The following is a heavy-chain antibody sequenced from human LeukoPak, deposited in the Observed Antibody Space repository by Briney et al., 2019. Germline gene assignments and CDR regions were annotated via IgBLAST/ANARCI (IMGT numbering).Heavy chain of an antibody. CDR3: AKEPSKWELSFWFDP. CDR1: GFTSGDYS. V-gene: IGHV3-23*01. J-gene: IGHJ5*02. D-gene: IGHD1-26*01. CDR2: ISGSGGST. Sequence: GGSLRLSCTASGFTSGDYSMSWFRQAPGKGLEWVSAISGSGGSTYYADSVKGRFTISRDNSKNTLYLQMNSLRAEDTAVYYCAKEPSKWELSFWFDPWGQGTLVTVSS.